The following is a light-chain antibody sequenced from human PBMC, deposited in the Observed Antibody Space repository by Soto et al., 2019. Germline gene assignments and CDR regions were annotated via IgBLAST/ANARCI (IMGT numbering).Light chain of an antibody. Sequence: QSVLTQPASVSGSPGQSITISCTGTSSDIGHYDYVSWYQQHTGKAPKLMIYHVTYRPSGVSNRYSGSKSGNSASLTISGLQADDEAEYYCCSLTTSHTYVFGSGTKLTVL. V-gene: IGLV2-14*03. CDR1: SSDIGHYDY. J-gene: IGLJ1*01. CDR3: CSLTTSHTYV. CDR2: HVT.